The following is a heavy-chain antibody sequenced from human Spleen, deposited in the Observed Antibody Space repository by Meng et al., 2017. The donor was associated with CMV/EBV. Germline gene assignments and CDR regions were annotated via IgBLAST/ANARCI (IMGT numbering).Heavy chain of an antibody. Sequence: ASAYIFNGYYIHWVRQAPGQGLEWMGCINPSSGDTKYAQKFQGRVTMTRDTSINTVYMELSRLTSDDTAVYFCSSRYYDGTANDFDYWGRGTLVTVSS. J-gene: IGHJ4*02. CDR2: INPSSGDT. CDR1: AYIFNGYY. D-gene: IGHD3-16*01. CDR3: SSRYYDGTANDFDY. V-gene: IGHV1-2*02.